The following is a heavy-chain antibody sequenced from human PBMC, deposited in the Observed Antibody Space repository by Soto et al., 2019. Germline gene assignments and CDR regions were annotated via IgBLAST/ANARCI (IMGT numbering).Heavy chain of an antibody. V-gene: IGHV4-34*01. CDR1: GGSFSGYY. CDR3: AGTTVTTGYYYGMDV. CDR2: INHSGST. D-gene: IGHD4-17*01. Sequence: QVQLQQWGAGLLKPSETLSLTCAVYGGSFSGYYWSWIRQPPGKGLEWIGEINHSGSTNYNPSLKSRVTISVDTSKNQFSLKLSSLTAADTAVYYCAGTTVTTGYYYGMDVWGQGTTVTVSS. J-gene: IGHJ6*02.